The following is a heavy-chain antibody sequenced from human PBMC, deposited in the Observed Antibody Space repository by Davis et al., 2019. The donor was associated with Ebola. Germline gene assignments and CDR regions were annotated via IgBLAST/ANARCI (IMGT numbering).Heavy chain of an antibody. Sequence: SETLSLTCAVYAGSFSGYYWSWIRQPPGKGLEWIGEINHSGSTNYNPSLKSRVTISVDTSKNQFSLKLSSVTAADTAVYYCARDGGSYSSYFDYWGQGTLVTVSS. J-gene: IGHJ4*02. CDR1: AGSFSGYY. V-gene: IGHV4-34*01. CDR3: ARDGGSYSSYFDY. D-gene: IGHD1-26*01. CDR2: INHSGST.